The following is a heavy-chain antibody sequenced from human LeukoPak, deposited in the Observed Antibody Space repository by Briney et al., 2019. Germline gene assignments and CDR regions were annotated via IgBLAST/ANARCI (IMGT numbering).Heavy chain of an antibody. CDR2: ISSSGSTK. J-gene: IGHJ4*02. Sequence: GGSLRLSCGASGITFSSYSMNWVRQAPGKGLEWVSYISSSGSTKYYADSVKGRFTISRDNARNSLYLQMNSLRAEDTAVCFCARGGLSIMGYWGQGTLVTVSS. D-gene: IGHD2/OR15-2a*01. V-gene: IGHV3-48*01. CDR1: GITFSSYS. CDR3: ARGGLSIMGY.